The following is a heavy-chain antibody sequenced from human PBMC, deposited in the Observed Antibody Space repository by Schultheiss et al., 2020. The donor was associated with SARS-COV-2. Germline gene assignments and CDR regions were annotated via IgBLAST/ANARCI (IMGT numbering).Heavy chain of an antibody. Sequence: SETLSLTCTVSGGSISSGGYYWSWIRQHPGKGLEWIGEINHSGSTYYNPSLKSRVTISVDTSKNQFSLKLSSVTAADTAVYYCALAESSYYFDYWGQGTLVTVSS. CDR1: GGSISSGGYY. CDR2: INHSGST. J-gene: IGHJ4*02. D-gene: IGHD3-3*02. V-gene: IGHV4-39*01. CDR3: ALAESSYYFDY.